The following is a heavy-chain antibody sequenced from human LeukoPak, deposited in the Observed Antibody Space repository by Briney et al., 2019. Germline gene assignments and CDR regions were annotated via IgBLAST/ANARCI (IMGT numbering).Heavy chain of an antibody. V-gene: IGHV1-2*02. CDR2: INPTSGGT. Sequence: ASVKVSCKASGYTFIDYYVHWVRQAPGQGLEWMGWINPTSGGTKYAQNFQGRVTMTRDTSISTAHMELSSLRSDDTAVYYCAREHYAVFDYWGQGALVTVSS. D-gene: IGHD4-17*01. CDR1: GYTFIDYY. CDR3: AREHYAVFDY. J-gene: IGHJ4*02.